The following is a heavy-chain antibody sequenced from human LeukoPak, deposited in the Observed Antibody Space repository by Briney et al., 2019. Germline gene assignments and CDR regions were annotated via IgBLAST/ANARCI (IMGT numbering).Heavy chain of an antibody. D-gene: IGHD3-10*01. CDR3: ARGGLWFGEIPPALEFDY. CDR1: GFTFSSYD. CDR2: ICIAGGT. J-gene: IGHJ4*02. Sequence: GGSLRLSCAASGFTFSSYDMSWVRHAPGKGLEWVSGICIAGGTYYSYSVKGRFTLSRENAKNSLYLQMNSLRAGDTAAYYCARGGLWFGEIPPALEFDYWGQGTLVTVSS. V-gene: IGHV3-13*01.